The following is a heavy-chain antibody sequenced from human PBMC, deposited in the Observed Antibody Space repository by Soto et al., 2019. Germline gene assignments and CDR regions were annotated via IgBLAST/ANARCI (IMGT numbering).Heavy chain of an antibody. V-gene: IGHV4-39*01. CDR3: ARQYYGSGSYYSPPGVY. CDR1: GGSISSSSYY. CDR2: IYYSGST. Sequence: SETLSLTCTVSGGSISSSSYYWGWIRQPPGKGLEWIGSIYYSGSTYYNPSLKSRVTISVDTSKNQLSLKLSSVTAADTAVYYCARQYYGSGSYYSPPGVYWGQGTLVTVSS. D-gene: IGHD3-10*01. J-gene: IGHJ4*02.